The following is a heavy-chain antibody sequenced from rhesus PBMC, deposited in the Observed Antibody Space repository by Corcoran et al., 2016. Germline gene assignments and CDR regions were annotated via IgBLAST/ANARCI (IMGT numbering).Heavy chain of an antibody. CDR2: IYGGSGST. CDR3: AREVVVGIAAGRDVDY. D-gene: IGHD6-13*01. Sequence: QVQLQESGPGVVKPSETLSLTCAVSGGSISGYYLWSWIRQPPGKGLEWSGYIYGGSGSTSYNPSLRSRVIISIDPSKNQFSLKRSSVTAADTAVYYCAREVVVGIAAGRDVDYWGQGVLVTVSS. CDR1: GGSISGYYL. J-gene: IGHJ4*01. V-gene: IGHV4S7*01.